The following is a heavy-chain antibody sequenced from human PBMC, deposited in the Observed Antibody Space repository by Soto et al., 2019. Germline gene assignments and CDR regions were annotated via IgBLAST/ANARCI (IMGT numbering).Heavy chain of an antibody. CDR1: GFTFSSFT. V-gene: IGHV3-23*01. CDR3: AKESPTLSAFVYLDY. Sequence: EVQLLESGGGLVQPGGSLRLSCAASGFTFSSFTMSWVRQAPGKGLEWVSAISGGSDNTYYANSVRGRFTISRDNSKNTLYLQMNSLRAEDTAVYYCAKESPTLSAFVYLDYWGQGTLVTVSS. D-gene: IGHD2-15*01. CDR2: ISGGSDNT. J-gene: IGHJ4*02.